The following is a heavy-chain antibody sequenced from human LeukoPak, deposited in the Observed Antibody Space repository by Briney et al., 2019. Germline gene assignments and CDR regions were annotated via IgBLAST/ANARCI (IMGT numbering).Heavy chain of an antibody. CDR2: INPNSGGT. V-gene: IGHV1-2*02. J-gene: IGHJ3*02. Sequence: ASVKVSCKASGYTFTGYYMHWVRQAPGQGLEWMGWINPNSGGTNYAQKFQGRVTMTRDTSTSTVYMELSSLRSEDTAVYYCARVAIFGVVTLDAFDIWGQGTMVTVSS. CDR3: ARVAIFGVVTLDAFDI. CDR1: GYTFTGYY. D-gene: IGHD3-3*01.